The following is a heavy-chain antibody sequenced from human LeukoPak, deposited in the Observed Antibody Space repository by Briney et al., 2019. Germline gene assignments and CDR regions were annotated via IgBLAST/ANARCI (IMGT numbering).Heavy chain of an antibody. CDR3: AKDQVAGDGFLLFDY. CDR2: ILGSGGRT. CDR1: GFTFSMYG. V-gene: IGHV3-23*01. D-gene: IGHD5-24*01. J-gene: IGHJ4*02. Sequence: GXSLRLSCAASGFTFSMYGMSWVRQAPGKGLEWVSNILGSGGRTYYADSVKGRFTISRDNSENTLYLQMNSLRAEDTAMYYCAKDQVAGDGFLLFDYWGQGTLVTVSS.